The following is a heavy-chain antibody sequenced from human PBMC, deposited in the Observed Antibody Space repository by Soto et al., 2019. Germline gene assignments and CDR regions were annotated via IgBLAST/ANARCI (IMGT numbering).Heavy chain of an antibody. D-gene: IGHD2-15*01. J-gene: IGHJ5*02. CDR3: ARGRAPASNWYDP. V-gene: IGHV1-46*01. Sequence: ASVNVSCKASGYTFPSYYMHWVRQAPGQGLEWMGIINHSGGNTSYAQKFQGRVTMTRDTSTSTVYMELSSLRTEDTAVYYCARGRAPASNWYDPWGEGTLVTVSS. CDR1: GYTFPSYY. CDR2: INHSGGNT.